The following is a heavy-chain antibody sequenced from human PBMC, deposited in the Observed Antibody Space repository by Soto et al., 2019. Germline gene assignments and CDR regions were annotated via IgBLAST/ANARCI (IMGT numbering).Heavy chain of an antibody. Sequence: WGSLRLSCASSGFTFSSYWMGWVRQAPGKGLEWVANIKQGGSEKYYVDSVKGRFTISRDNAKNSLYLQMNSLRAEDTAVYYCAREDFGDYYYYGMDVWGQGTTVTVSS. CDR3: AREDFGDYYYYGMDV. J-gene: IGHJ6*02. D-gene: IGHD3-3*01. CDR2: IKQGGSEK. V-gene: IGHV3-7*01. CDR1: GFTFSSYW.